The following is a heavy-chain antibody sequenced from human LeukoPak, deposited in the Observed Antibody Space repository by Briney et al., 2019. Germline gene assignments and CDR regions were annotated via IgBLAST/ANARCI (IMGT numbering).Heavy chain of an antibody. CDR1: GDSVSNNSAV. CDR3: VRSQYWRFDD. D-gene: IGHD2-8*02. Sequence: SQTLSLTCAISGDSVSNNSAVWNWIRQSPSRGLEWLGRTYYRSKWYNDYGASVKSRITVSPDTSKNQFSLQLNSVTPEDTAVYYCVRSQYWRFDDWGQGTLVTVSS. CDR2: TYYRSKWYN. V-gene: IGHV6-1*01. J-gene: IGHJ4*02.